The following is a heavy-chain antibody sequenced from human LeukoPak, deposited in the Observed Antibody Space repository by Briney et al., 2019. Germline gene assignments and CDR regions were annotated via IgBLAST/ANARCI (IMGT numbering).Heavy chain of an antibody. V-gene: IGHV3-53*01. CDR2: IYSGGTT. CDR1: GFTVSSNY. J-gene: IGHJ1*01. D-gene: IGHD4-17*01. CDR3: ARVAYGDHQYFHH. Sequence: GGSLRLSCAASGFTVSSNYMHWVRQAPGKGLEWVSVIYSGGTTYCADSVKGRFTISRDHSKNTLYLQMSSLRAEDTAVYYCARVAYGDHQYFHHWGQGTLVTVSS.